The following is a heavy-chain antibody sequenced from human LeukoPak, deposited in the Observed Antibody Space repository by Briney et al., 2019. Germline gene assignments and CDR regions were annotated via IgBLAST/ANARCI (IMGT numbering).Heavy chain of an antibody. J-gene: IGHJ3*02. CDR1: GGSISSGGYS. V-gene: IGHV4-30-2*01. CDR2: IYHSGST. Sequence: SETLSLTCTVSGGSISSGGYSWSWIRQPPGKGLEWIGYIYHSGSTYYNPSLKSRVTISVDRSKNQFSLKLSSVTAADTAVYYCARDQGGDAFDIWGQGTMVTVSS. CDR3: ARDQGGDAFDI.